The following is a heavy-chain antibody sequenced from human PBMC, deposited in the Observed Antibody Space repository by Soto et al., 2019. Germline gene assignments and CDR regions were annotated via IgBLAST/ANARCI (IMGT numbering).Heavy chain of an antibody. J-gene: IGHJ4*02. V-gene: IGHV3-23*01. CDR1: GITFNNFA. Sequence: GGSLRLSCVASGITFNNFAMTWVRLAPGKGLEWVSSISANSANTYYADSVKGRFIISRDDAKSTVYLHMSGLSAQDSALYYRAEDIGRSWGNGDYIDYSGPGTQVTLSS. CDR3: AEDIGRSWGNGDYIDY. CDR2: ISANSANT. D-gene: IGHD3-3*01.